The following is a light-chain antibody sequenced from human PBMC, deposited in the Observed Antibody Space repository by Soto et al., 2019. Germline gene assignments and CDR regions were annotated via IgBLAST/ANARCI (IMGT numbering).Light chain of an antibody. V-gene: IGKV1-39*01. CDR3: QQSYSTPIT. J-gene: IGKJ5*01. Sequence: IHMTHAPASLSASVVDRVTITFRASQSISIYLNWYQQKPGKAPKLLIYAASSLQSGVPSRFSGSGSGTDFTLTISSLQPEDFATYYCQQSYSTPITFGQGTRLEI. CDR2: AAS. CDR1: QSISIY.